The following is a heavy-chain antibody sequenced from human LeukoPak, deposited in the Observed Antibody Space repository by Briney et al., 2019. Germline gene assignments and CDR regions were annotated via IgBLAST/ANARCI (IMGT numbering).Heavy chain of an antibody. V-gene: IGHV4-39*01. J-gene: IGHJ4*02. CDR1: GGSISSSSYY. Sequence: SETLSLTCTVSGGSISSSSYYWGWIRQPPGKGLEWIGSICYSGSTYYNPSLKSRVTISVDTSKNQFSLKLSSVTAADTAVYYCARGGDSMIVVGPFDYWGQGTLVTVSS. CDR3: ARGGDSMIVVGPFDY. CDR2: ICYSGST. D-gene: IGHD3-22*01.